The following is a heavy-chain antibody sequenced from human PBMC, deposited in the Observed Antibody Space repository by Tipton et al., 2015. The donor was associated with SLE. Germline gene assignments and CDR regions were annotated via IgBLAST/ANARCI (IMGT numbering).Heavy chain of an antibody. D-gene: IGHD6-25*01. CDR3: ARGGQRIFFDY. CDR2: INDTGKT. Sequence: TLSLTCAVSGGSFSGNGWSWIRQPPGKGLEWIGEINDTGKTDYNPSLKSRVAISLDTSKNQVSLNLKSVTAADTAVYYCARGGQRIFFDYWGQGMLAT. J-gene: IGHJ4*02. V-gene: IGHV4-34*01. CDR1: GGSFSGNG.